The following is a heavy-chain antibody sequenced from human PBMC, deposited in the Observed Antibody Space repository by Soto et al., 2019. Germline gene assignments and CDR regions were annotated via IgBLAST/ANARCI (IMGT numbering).Heavy chain of an antibody. CDR2: ISGSGGST. CDR1: GFSVTSYG. CDR3: AKEDPYYYDSSGPLDY. D-gene: IGHD3-22*01. Sequence: RFLRLSCAVAGFSVTSYGISRVRQVPGKGLEWVSAISGSGGSTYYADSVEGRFTISRDNSKNTLYLQMNSLRAEDTAVYYCAKEDPYYYDSSGPLDYWGQGTLVTASS. V-gene: IGHV3-23*01. J-gene: IGHJ4*02.